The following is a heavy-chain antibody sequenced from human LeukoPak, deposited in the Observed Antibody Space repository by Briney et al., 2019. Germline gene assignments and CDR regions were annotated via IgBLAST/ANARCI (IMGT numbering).Heavy chain of an antibody. CDR1: GFILNDYG. J-gene: IGHJ4*02. CDR3: ARASTLYGSGSYPFDY. D-gene: IGHD3-10*01. Sequence: GGSLRLSCAASGFILNDYGMHWVRQAPGKGLEWVADIWFDKNQHFADSVKGRFAISRDNAKNSLYLQMNSLRAEDTAVYYCARASTLYGSGSYPFDYWGQGTLVTVSS. CDR2: IWFDKNQ. V-gene: IGHV3-33*01.